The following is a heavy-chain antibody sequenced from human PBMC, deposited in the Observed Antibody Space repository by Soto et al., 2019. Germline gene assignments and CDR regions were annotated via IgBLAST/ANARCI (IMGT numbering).Heavy chain of an antibody. CDR2: ISEDGSYK. V-gene: IGHV3-30*04. D-gene: IGHD2-15*01. Sequence: QVQLVESGGGVVQPGRSLRLSCAASGFTFSSFTMHWVRQAPGKGLEWVAVISEDGSYKYYADSVQGRITIFRDNSKNTLYLQLNSLRPEDTAVYFCARDPEDKYYFDSWGQGTLVTVSS. J-gene: IGHJ4*02. CDR1: GFTFSSFT. CDR3: ARDPEDKYYFDS.